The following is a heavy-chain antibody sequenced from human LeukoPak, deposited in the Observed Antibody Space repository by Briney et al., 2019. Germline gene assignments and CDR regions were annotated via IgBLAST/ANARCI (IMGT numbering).Heavy chain of an antibody. CDR1: GFTFDDFA. Sequence: GGSLRLSCTASGFTFDDFAMHWVRQAPGKGLEWVSFISWDGGNTYYVDSVKGRFTISRDNSKNSLYLQMNSLRPEDTALYYCAKDRRGYSFNFDYWGQGTLVTVSS. CDR2: ISWDGGNT. V-gene: IGHV3-43D*03. CDR3: AKDRRGYSFNFDY. D-gene: IGHD5-18*01. J-gene: IGHJ4*02.